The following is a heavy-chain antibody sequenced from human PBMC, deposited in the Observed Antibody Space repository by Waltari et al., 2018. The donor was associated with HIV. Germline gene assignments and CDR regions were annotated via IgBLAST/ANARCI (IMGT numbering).Heavy chain of an antibody. CDR3: CRHFTDQLHNYYGMDV. V-gene: IGHV3-73*01. D-gene: IGHD2-2*01. J-gene: IGHJ6*02. CDR1: GFIFSGSI. Sequence: EVQLVESGGDLVQPGGSLKLSCAASGFIFSGSIIHWVRQASGKGLEWVGRIRGKGNNYATAYAASVKGRFTISRDDSKNTAYLQMNSLKTEDTAVYYCCRHFTDQLHNYYGMDVWGQGTTVTVFS. CDR2: IRGKGNNYAT.